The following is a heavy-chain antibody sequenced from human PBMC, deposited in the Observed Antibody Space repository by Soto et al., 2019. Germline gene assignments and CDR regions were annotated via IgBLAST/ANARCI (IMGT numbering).Heavy chain of an antibody. Sequence: GGSLRLSCAASGFTFSSYAMSWFRQAPGKGLEWVSAISCSGGSTYYADSVKGRFTISRDNSKNTLYLQMNSLRAEDTAVYYCAKGSRGNIAVAAAYYYGMDVWGQGTTVTVS. D-gene: IGHD6-19*01. J-gene: IGHJ6*02. CDR1: GFTFSSYA. V-gene: IGHV3-23*01. CDR2: ISCSGGST. CDR3: AKGSRGNIAVAAAYYYGMDV.